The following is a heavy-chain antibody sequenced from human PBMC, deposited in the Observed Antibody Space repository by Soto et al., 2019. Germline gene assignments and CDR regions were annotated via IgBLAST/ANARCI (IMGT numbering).Heavy chain of an antibody. CDR3: ARDLYSSACPNWFDP. CDR2: IYYSGST. Sequence: PSETLSLTCTVSGGSISSYYWSWIRQPPGKGLEWIGYIYYSGSTNYNPSLKSRVTMSVDTSKNQFSLKLSSVTAADTTVYYCARDLYSSACPNWFDPWGQGILVTVSS. V-gene: IGHV4-59*01. J-gene: IGHJ5*02. CDR1: GGSISSYY. D-gene: IGHD6-19*01.